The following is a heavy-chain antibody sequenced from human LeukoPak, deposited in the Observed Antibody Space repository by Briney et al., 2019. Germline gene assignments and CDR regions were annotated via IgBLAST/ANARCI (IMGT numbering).Heavy chain of an antibody. CDR3: ARAGVATVRIAAAGTLRHLDY. D-gene: IGHD6-13*01. CDR1: GFTFSTFT. CDR2: ISSSSSYI. V-gene: IGHV3-21*01. Sequence: GGSLRLSCVVSGFTFSTFTMNWVRQAPGKGLEWVSCISSSSSYIYYADSVKGRFTISRDNAKNSLYLQMNSLRAEDTAVYYCARAGVATVRIAAAGTLRHLDYWGQGTLVTVSS. J-gene: IGHJ4*02.